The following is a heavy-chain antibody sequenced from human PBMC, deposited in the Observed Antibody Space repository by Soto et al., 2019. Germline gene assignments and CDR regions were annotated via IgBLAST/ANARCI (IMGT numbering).Heavy chain of an antibody. J-gene: IGHJ5*02. CDR1: GFTFGNFW. CDR2: IGPDGTDR. V-gene: IGHV3-74*03. CDR3: EKLPVEVAPS. D-gene: IGHD1-1*01. Sequence: PAGSLRLSCSDSGFTFGNFWIHCVRQAPGTGMEWVSHIGPDGTDRVYADSVKVLFIISRDNARNTVYLQMNSLEAEDPAGYYWEKLPVEVAPSWGEETLVT.